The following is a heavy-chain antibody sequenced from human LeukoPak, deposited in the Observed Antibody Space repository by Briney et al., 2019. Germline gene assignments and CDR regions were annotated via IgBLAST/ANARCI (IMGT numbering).Heavy chain of an antibody. J-gene: IGHJ5*02. Sequence: ASVKVSCKASGYTFTSYGISWVRQAPGQGLEWMGWISAYNGNTNYAQKLQGRVTMTTDTSTSTAYMELRSLRSDDTAVYYCARAYGSGSTRGYWFDPWGQGTLVTVSS. CDR3: ARAYGSGSTRGYWFDP. D-gene: IGHD3-10*01. CDR2: ISAYNGNT. V-gene: IGHV1-18*01. CDR1: GYTFTSYG.